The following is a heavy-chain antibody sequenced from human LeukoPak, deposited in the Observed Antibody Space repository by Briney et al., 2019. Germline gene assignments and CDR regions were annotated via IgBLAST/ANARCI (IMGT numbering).Heavy chain of an antibody. D-gene: IGHD3-9*01. CDR3: AKKTPGDWVPLDS. J-gene: IGHJ4*02. CDR2: IRHDGNFE. CDR1: DFKIRNYY. V-gene: IGHV3-30*02. Sequence: GGSLRLSCAASDFKIRNYYISWVRQAPGKGLEWVAYIRHDGNFEDYAESVKGRFIISRDNSKSTLYLQMNSLRMEDTAVFYCAKKTPGDWVPLDSWGQGTLVTVSS.